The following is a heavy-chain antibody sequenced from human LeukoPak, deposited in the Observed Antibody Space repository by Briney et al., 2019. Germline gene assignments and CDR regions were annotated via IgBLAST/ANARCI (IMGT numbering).Heavy chain of an antibody. J-gene: IGHJ4*02. CDR3: ARDLLRTAYYDINY. Sequence: ASVKVSCKASGYNFIKYVIHWVRQAPGQRLEWMGWINAGSAYTKVSQSFQDRVTITRDTSASTAYLEVSSLRYEDRAVYYCARDLLRTAYYDINYWGQGTLVTVSS. CDR2: INAGSAYT. D-gene: IGHD3-9*01. CDR1: GYNFIKYV. V-gene: IGHV1-3*01.